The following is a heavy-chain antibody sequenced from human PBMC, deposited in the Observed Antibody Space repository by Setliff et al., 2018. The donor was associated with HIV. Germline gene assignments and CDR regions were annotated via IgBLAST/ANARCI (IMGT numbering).Heavy chain of an antibody. J-gene: IGHJ4*02. CDR3: ARRPPLTTGREYYLDF. D-gene: IGHD1-1*01. V-gene: IGHV4-31*03. CDR1: GGSVNSGGFY. Sequence: SETLSLTCTVSGGSVNSGGFYWSWVRQHPERGLEWIGFIYHSGSAYYNPSLKSRVTISIDTSKNQLSLKLTAGTAADTAVYYCARRPPLTTGREYYLDFWGQGTLVTVSS. CDR2: IYHSGSA.